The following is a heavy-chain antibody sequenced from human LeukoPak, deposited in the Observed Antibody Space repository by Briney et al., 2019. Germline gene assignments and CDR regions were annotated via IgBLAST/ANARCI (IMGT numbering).Heavy chain of an antibody. J-gene: IGHJ6*03. D-gene: IGHD2-2*01. CDR2: INHSGST. V-gene: IGHV4-34*01. CDR1: GESFSGYY. Sequence: SETLSLTCAVYGESFSGYYWSWIRQPPGKGLEWIGEINHSGSTNYNPSLKSRVTISVDTSKNQFSLKLSSVTAADTAVYYCARGLIVVVPAAMVHYYMDVWGKGTTVTVSS. CDR3: ARGLIVVVPAAMVHYYMDV.